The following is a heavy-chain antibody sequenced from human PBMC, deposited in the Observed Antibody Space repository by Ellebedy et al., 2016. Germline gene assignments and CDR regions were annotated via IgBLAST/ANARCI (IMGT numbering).Heavy chain of an antibody. D-gene: IGHD3-3*01. CDR3: ARGRYYGP. J-gene: IGHJ6*04. CDR2: IKPDETLK. V-gene: IGHV3-7*03. CDR1: GFTFSNYW. Sequence: GESLKISXAASGFTFSNYWLTWVRRAPGKGLEWVADIKPDETLKKYADSVKGRFTISRDNAKNSLYLQMNSLRAEDTAVYYCARGRYYGPWGKGTTVTVSS.